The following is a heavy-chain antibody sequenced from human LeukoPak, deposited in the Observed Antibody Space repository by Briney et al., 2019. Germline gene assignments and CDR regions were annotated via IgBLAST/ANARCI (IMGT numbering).Heavy chain of an antibody. CDR1: GFTFSSYA. Sequence: GRSLRLSCAASGFTFSSYAMHWVRQAPGKGLERVAVISYDGSNKYYADSVKGRFTISRVNSKNTLYLQMNSLRAEDTAVYYCARDAGDYSGSYSGPGYWGQGTLVTVSS. CDR2: ISYDGSNK. J-gene: IGHJ4*02. V-gene: IGHV3-30-3*01. CDR3: ARDAGDYSGSYSGPGY. D-gene: IGHD1-26*01.